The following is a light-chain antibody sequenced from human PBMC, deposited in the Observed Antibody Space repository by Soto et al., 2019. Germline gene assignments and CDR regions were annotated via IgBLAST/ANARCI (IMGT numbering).Light chain of an antibody. CDR1: STDVGNYNY. Sequence: QFALTQPASVSVSPGQSIAISCTGTSTDVGNYNYVSWYQQHPGRAPQLMIYDVSNRPSGVSDRFSGSKSGNTASLTISGLQPEDEADYYCNSYTTSSTYVFGTGTKVTVL. J-gene: IGLJ1*01. CDR3: NSYTTSSTYV. CDR2: DVS. V-gene: IGLV2-14*03.